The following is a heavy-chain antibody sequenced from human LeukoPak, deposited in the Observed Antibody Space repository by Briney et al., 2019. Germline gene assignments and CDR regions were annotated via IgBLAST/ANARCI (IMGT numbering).Heavy chain of an antibody. CDR2: ISAYNGNT. V-gene: IGHV1-18*01. Sequence: ASVKVSCKASGYTFTSYGISWVRQAPGQGLEWMGWISAYNGNTNYAQKLQGRVTMTTDTSTSTAYMELRSLRSDDTAVYYCARVSYCSGGSCYPSYYYYGMDVWGRGTTVTVSS. CDR3: ARVSYCSGGSCYPSYYYYGMDV. CDR1: GYTFTSYG. J-gene: IGHJ6*02. D-gene: IGHD2-15*01.